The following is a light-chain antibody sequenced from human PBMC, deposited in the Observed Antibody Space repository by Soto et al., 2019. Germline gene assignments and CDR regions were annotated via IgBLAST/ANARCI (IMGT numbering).Light chain of an antibody. CDR3: QQYYSYPHT. CDR1: QGISSY. V-gene: IGKV1-8*01. CDR2: AAS. Sequence: AIRMTQSPSSLSASTGDRVTITCRASQGISSYLAWYQQKPGKGPKLLIYAASTLQSGVPSRFSGSGSGTDVTLTISCLQSEDFATYYCQQYYSYPHTFGQGTKVEIK. J-gene: IGKJ1*01.